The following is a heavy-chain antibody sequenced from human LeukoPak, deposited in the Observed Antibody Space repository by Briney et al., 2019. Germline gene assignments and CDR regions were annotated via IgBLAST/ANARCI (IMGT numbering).Heavy chain of an antibody. CDR1: GYTFTGYY. J-gene: IGHJ6*03. V-gene: IGHV1-2*06. D-gene: IGHD4-17*01. Sequence: ASVKVSCKASGYTFTGYYMHWVRQAPRQGLEWMGRINPNSGGTNYAQKFQGRVTMTRDTSISTAYMELSRLRSDDTAVYYCARDPSTVTTGTIYYYYYMDVWGKGTTVTVSS. CDR3: ARDPSTVTTGTIYYYYYMDV. CDR2: INPNSGGT.